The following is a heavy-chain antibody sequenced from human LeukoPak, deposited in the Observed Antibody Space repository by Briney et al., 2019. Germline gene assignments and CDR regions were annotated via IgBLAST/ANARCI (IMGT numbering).Heavy chain of an antibody. CDR3: ASRPIPVDIFDY. Sequence: KPSETLSLTCTVSGGSISSYYWSWIRQPPGKGLEWIGYMYYTGSTTYNPSLKSRVIMSVDTSKNQLSLKLSSVTAADTAVYYCASRPIPVDIFDYWGQGTLVTVSS. CDR1: GGSISSYY. V-gene: IGHV4-59*08. CDR2: MYYTGST. J-gene: IGHJ4*02. D-gene: IGHD6-19*01.